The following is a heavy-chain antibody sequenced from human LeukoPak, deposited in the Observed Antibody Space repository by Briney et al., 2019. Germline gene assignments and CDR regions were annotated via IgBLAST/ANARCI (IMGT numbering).Heavy chain of an antibody. J-gene: IGHJ6*03. CDR3: ARAPAGPPYYYMNV. Sequence: KPSETLSLTCTVSGGSVSSYYWSWIRQPPGRGLEWIGYIYYSGSTNYNPSLKSRVTISVDTSKSQFSLNLSSVTAADTAVYYCARAPAGPPYYYMNVWGKGTTVTVSS. V-gene: IGHV4-59*02. CDR1: GGSVSSYY. CDR2: IYYSGST.